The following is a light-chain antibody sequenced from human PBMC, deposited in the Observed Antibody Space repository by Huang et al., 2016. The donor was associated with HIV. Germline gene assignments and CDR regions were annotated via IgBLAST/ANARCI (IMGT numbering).Light chain of an antibody. CDR3: QQYNSYPYT. Sequence: DIQMTQSPSTLSASVGDRVTITCRASQGISRWLAWYQQKPGKAPKLLIYQASSLESGVPARFSGSGSGTKFTLTIGSLQPDDFATYYCQQYNSYPYTFGQGTKLEIK. J-gene: IGKJ2*01. CDR2: QAS. CDR1: QGISRW. V-gene: IGKV1-5*03.